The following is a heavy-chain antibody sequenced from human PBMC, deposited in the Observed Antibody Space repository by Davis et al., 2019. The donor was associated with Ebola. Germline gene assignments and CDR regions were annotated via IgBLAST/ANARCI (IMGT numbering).Heavy chain of an antibody. CDR3: ARPIEKRCSPGCFDL. V-gene: IGHV1-8*01. CDR1: GYIFTSND. Sequence: ASVKVSCKASGYIFTSNDINWVRQATGQGLERMGWMNPDSGNTGYASKFQGRVTMTRNNSITTAYMELSSLTSEDTAVYYCARPIEKRCSPGCFDLWGRGTLVTVSS. CDR2: MNPDSGNT. D-gene: IGHD4/OR15-4a*01. J-gene: IGHJ2*01.